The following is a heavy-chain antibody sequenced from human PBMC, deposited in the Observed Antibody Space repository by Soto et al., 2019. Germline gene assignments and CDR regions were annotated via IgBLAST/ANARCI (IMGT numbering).Heavy chain of an antibody. CDR2: VYYSGST. CDR1: GGSISSGGYY. V-gene: IGHV4-31*03. J-gene: IGHJ3*02. Sequence: PSETLSLTCTVSGGSISSGGYYWSWIRQHPGKGLEWIGYVYYSGSTYYNPSLKSRVTISVAPSKELCHLKLSSVTAADTAVYYCARDSPPFYYDSSGPLPGYGAFDIWGQGTMVT. D-gene: IGHD3-22*01. CDR3: ARDSPPFYYDSSGPLPGYGAFDI.